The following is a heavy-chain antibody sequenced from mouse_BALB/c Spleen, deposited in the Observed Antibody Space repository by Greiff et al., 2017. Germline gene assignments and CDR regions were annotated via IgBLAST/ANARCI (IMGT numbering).Heavy chain of an antibody. CDR1: GFNIKDYY. D-gene: IGHD4-1*01. Sequence: VQLQQSGAELVRSGASVKLSCTASGFNIKDYYMHWVKQRPEQGLEWIGWIDPENGDTEYAPKFQGKATMTADTSSNTAYLQLSSLTSEDTAVYYCARGNWDVYYFDYWGQGTTLTVSS. CDR2: IDPENGDT. V-gene: IGHV14-4*02. CDR3: ARGNWDVYYFDY. J-gene: IGHJ2*01.